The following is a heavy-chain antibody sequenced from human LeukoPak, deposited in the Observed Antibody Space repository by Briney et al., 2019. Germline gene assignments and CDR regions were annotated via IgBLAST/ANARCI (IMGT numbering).Heavy chain of an antibody. Sequence: PGGSLSLSCTASKFTFSSYAMSWVRQAPGKGLEWVSAISGSGGSIYYADSVKGRFTISRDNSKNTLFLQMNSLRAEDTAVFYCAKGGSSSPLYYSDYWGQGTLVTVSS. D-gene: IGHD2-15*01. CDR3: AKGGSSSPLYYSDY. J-gene: IGHJ4*02. V-gene: IGHV3-23*01. CDR2: ISGSGGSI. CDR1: KFTFSSYA.